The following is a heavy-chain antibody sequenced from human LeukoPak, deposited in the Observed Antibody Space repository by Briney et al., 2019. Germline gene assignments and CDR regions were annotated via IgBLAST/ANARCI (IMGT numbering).Heavy chain of an antibody. D-gene: IGHD5-24*01. J-gene: IGHJ4*02. Sequence: SETLSLTCAVYGGSFSGYYWSWIRQPPGKGLEWIGEINHSGSTNYNPSLKSRVTISVDTSKNQFSLKLSSVTAPDTAVYYCAGKRDGYNYGGFDYWGQGTLVTVSS. V-gene: IGHV4-34*01. CDR3: AGKRDGYNYGGFDY. CDR2: INHSGST. CDR1: GGSFSGYY.